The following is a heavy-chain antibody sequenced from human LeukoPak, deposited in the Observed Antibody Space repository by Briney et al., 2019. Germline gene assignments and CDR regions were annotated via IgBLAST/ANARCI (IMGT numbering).Heavy chain of an antibody. V-gene: IGHV3-66*01. Sequence: GGSLRLSCAASGFTVSSNYMSWVRQAPGKGLEWGAVIYSGGSTYYAVSVKGRFTISRDNSKNTLYLQMNSLRAEDTAVYYCARYGDYGRYYYYGMDVWGQGTTVTVSS. CDR1: GFTVSSNY. J-gene: IGHJ6*02. CDR3: ARYGDYGRYYYYGMDV. CDR2: IYSGGST. D-gene: IGHD4-17*01.